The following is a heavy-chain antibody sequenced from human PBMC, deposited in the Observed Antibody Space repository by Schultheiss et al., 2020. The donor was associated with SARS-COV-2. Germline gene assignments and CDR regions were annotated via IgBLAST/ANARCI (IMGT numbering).Heavy chain of an antibody. CDR2: IYTSGST. D-gene: IGHD5-24*01. CDR1: GGSISSYY. V-gene: IGHV4-4*07. CDR3: ASITRRDGYNSAEYFQH. Sequence: SETLSLTCTVSGGSISSYYWSWIRQPAGKGLEWIGRIYTSGSTNYNPSLKSRVTMSVDTSKNQFSLKLSSVTAADTAVYYCASITRRDGYNSAEYFQHWGQGTLVTVSS. J-gene: IGHJ1*01.